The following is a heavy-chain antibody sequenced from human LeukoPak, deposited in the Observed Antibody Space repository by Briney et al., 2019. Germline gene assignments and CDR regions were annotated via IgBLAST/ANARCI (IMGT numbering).Heavy chain of an antibody. D-gene: IGHD5-18*01. CDR2: ISGSGGST. CDR1: GFTFSDYA. CDR3: AKAGSRIQLWPSFDY. Sequence: PGGSLRLSCAASGFTFSDYAMSWVRQAPGKGLEWVSAISGSGGSTYYADSVKGRFTISRDNSKNTLYLQMNSLRAEDTAVYYCAKAGSRIQLWPSFDYWGQGTLVTVSS. J-gene: IGHJ4*02. V-gene: IGHV3-23*01.